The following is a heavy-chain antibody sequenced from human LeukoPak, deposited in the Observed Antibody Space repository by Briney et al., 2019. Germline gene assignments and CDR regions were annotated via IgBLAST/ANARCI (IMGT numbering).Heavy chain of an antibody. J-gene: IGHJ6*03. CDR3: ARDYMDWNPVGGYYYYYVDV. Sequence: PGGSLRLSCAASGFTFSNHGMDWVHQAPGKGLEWVSSISSSSSYIYYADSVKGRFTISRDNAKNSPYLQMNSLRAEDTAVYYCARDYMDWNPVGGYYYYYVDVWGKGTTVTISS. D-gene: IGHD1-1*01. CDR2: ISSSSSYI. V-gene: IGHV3-21*01. CDR1: GFTFSNHG.